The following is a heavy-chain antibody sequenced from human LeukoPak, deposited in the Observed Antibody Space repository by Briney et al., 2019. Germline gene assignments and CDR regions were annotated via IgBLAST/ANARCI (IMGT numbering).Heavy chain of an antibody. CDR2: ICNSGGT. V-gene: IGHV4-4*09. J-gene: IGHJ5*02. D-gene: IGHD6-19*01. Sequence: PSETLSLTCTVSGDSISTYYWSWIRQPPGKGLEWIGCICNSGGTNYNPSLKRRVTISVDTSKNQFSLNLSSVTAADTAVYYCAKTGRPNNSGWYRWFDPWGQGTLVTVSS. CDR3: AKTGRPNNSGWYRWFDP. CDR1: GDSISTYY.